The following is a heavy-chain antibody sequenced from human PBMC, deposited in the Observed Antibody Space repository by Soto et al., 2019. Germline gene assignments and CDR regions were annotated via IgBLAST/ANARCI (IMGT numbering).Heavy chain of an antibody. CDR1: GGSISSSNW. CDR3: ARVSGSYYYGMDV. D-gene: IGHD1-26*01. CDR2: IYHSGST. J-gene: IGHJ6*02. Sequence: QVQLQESGPGLVKPSGTLSLTCAVSGGSISSSNWWSWVRQPPGKGLEWIGEIYHSGSTNYNPSLKRRVTISVDKSKNQFSLKMSSVTAADTAVYYCARVSGSYYYGMDVWCQGTTVTVSS. V-gene: IGHV4-4*02.